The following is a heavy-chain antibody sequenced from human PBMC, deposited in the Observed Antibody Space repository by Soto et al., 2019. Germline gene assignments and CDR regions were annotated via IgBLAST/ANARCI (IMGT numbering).Heavy chain of an antibody. CDR1: GGSISNFY. D-gene: IGHD2-8*01. CDR3: ARAPMVLSRSYFDS. Sequence: SETLSLTCTVSGGSISNFYWSWIRQPPGKGLEWIGYISYSGNTNYNPSLKSRVSISVDTSKDQLSLNLTSVTAADTAVYYCARAPMVLSRSYFDSWGQGTPVTVSS. CDR2: ISYSGNT. J-gene: IGHJ4*02. V-gene: IGHV4-59*01.